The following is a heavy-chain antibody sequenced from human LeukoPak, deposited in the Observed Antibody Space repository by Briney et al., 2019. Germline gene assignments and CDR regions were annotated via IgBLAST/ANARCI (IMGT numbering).Heavy chain of an antibody. CDR3: AVGFYDSSGYSKYHLDY. Sequence: GSSVKVSCKASGGTFSSYAISWVRQAPGQGLEWMGRIIPIFGTANYAQKFQGRVTITTDESTSTAYMELSSLRSEDTAVYYCAVGFYDSSGYSKYHLDYWGQGTLVTVSS. CDR1: GGTFSSYA. V-gene: IGHV1-69*05. J-gene: IGHJ4*02. CDR2: IIPIFGTA. D-gene: IGHD3-22*01.